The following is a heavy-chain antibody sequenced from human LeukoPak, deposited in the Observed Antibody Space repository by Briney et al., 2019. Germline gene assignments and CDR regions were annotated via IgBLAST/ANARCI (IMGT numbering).Heavy chain of an antibody. V-gene: IGHV3-11*06. CDR1: GFIFSDYY. J-gene: IGHJ4*02. CDR2: ISGSGSDT. Sequence: PGGSLRLSCAASGFIFSDYYMTWIRQAPGKGLEWLSYISGSGSDTNYADSVKGRFTTSRDNAKNSLYLQMNSLRAEDPAVYYCARVGSIAAAGTPDYWGQGTLVTVSS. CDR3: ARVGSIAAAGTPDY. D-gene: IGHD6-13*01.